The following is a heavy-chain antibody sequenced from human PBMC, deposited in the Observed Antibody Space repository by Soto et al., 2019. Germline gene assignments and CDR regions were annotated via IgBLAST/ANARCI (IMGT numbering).Heavy chain of an antibody. D-gene: IGHD2-2*02. V-gene: IGHV1-8*01. J-gene: IGHJ6*02. Sequence: ASVKVSCTASGYTFTSYDINWVRQATGQGLEWMGWMNPNSGNTGYAQKFQGRVTMTRNTSISTAYMELSSLRSEDTAVYYCARGRWGGYCSRTSCYNYYYGMDVWGQGTTVTVS. CDR2: MNPNSGNT. CDR3: ARGRWGGYCSRTSCYNYYYGMDV. CDR1: GYTFTSYD.